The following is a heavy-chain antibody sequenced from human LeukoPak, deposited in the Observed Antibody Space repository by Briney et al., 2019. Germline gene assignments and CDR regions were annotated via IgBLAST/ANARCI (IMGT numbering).Heavy chain of an antibody. CDR2: IEGDGSDK. J-gene: IGHJ1*01. Sequence: GGSLRLSCAASGFTFSSYWMSWVRQAPGKGLEWVASIEGDGSDKYYVDSVKGRFTISRDNAKNSLYLQMKSLRADDTAVYYCARASTARSSSWYRPAKYFQHWGQGTLVTVSS. D-gene: IGHD6-13*01. CDR3: ARASTARSSSWYRPAKYFQH. CDR1: GFTFSSYW. V-gene: IGHV3-7*01.